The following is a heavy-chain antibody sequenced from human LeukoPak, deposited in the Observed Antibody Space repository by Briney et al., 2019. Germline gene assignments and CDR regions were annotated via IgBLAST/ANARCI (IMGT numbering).Heavy chain of an antibody. V-gene: IGHV4-30-4*08. CDR1: GGSISSGGYY. Sequence: PSQTLSLTCTVSGGSISSGGYYWSWIRQHPGKGLEWIGYIYYSGSTYYNPSLKSRVTISVDTSKNQFSLKLSSVTAADTAVYYCARATTGGYYDILTGYANWGQGTLVTVSS. J-gene: IGHJ4*02. D-gene: IGHD3-9*01. CDR2: IYYSGST. CDR3: ARATTGGYYDILTGYAN.